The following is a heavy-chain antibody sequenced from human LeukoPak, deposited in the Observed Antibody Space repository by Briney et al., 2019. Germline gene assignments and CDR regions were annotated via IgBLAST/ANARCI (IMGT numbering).Heavy chain of an antibody. Sequence: SETLSLTCIVSGGSITSSSYYGGWIRQPPGKALESIGSIYYSGTTYYNPSLKSRVTISVDTSKKQLSLQLSSVTAADTAVYYCARLPYYYGSGSYGGIDYWGQGTLVTVSS. CDR1: GGSITSSSYY. J-gene: IGHJ4*02. CDR2: IYYSGTT. D-gene: IGHD3-10*01. CDR3: ARLPYYYGSGSYGGIDY. V-gene: IGHV4-39*01.